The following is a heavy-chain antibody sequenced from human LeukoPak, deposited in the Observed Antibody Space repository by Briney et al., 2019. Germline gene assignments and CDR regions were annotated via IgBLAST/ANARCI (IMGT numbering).Heavy chain of an antibody. V-gene: IGHV3-21*01. CDR1: GFTFSTYS. CDR3: ARGSSSSFDY. D-gene: IGHD6-13*01. Sequence: GGSLRLSCAASGFTFSTYSMNWVRQAPGKGLEWVSSISTTSRYISYADSVKGRFTISRDNAKNSLYLQVNSLRAEGTAVYYCARGSSSSFDYWGQGTLVTVSS. CDR2: ISTTSRYI. J-gene: IGHJ4*02.